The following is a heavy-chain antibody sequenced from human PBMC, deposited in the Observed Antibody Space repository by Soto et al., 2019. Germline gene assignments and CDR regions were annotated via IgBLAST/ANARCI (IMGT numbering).Heavy chain of an antibody. CDR3: ASHYYGSGSHQGYYYGMDV. CDR1: GYTFTSCG. V-gene: IGHV1-18*04. CDR2: ISAYNGNT. Sequence: ASVKVSCNASGYTFTSCGISWVRQAPGQGLEWMGWISAYNGNTNYAQKLQGRVTMITDTSTSTAYMELRSLRSDDTAVYYCASHYYGSGSHQGYYYGMDVWGQGTTVTVSS. J-gene: IGHJ6*02. D-gene: IGHD3-10*01.